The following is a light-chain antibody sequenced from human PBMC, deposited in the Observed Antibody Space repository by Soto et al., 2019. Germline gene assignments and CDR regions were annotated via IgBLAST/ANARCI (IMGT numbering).Light chain of an antibody. Sequence: DIQMTQSPSTLSASVGDRVTITCRASQSISSWLAWYQQKPGKAPKLLNYKASSLESGVPSRFSGSGSGTEFTLTISSLQPDDFATYYCQHPSTFGQGTKLEIK. J-gene: IGKJ2*02. CDR2: KAS. CDR1: QSISSW. V-gene: IGKV1-5*03. CDR3: QHPST.